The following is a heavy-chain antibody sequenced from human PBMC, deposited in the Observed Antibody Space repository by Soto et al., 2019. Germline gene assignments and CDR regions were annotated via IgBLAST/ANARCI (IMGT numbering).Heavy chain of an antibody. V-gene: IGHV1-18*01. J-gene: IGHJ4*02. D-gene: IGHD3-10*01. CDR1: GNTFASHG. CDR3: ARVDPRGVAVVRDY. Sequence: QVQLVQSGPEVKKPGASVKVSCKASGNTFASHGFSWVRQAPGQGLEWMGCISGFNGQTNYALKFQGRVTLTTDTSTSTACMELRSLRSDDTAVYFCARVDPRGVAVVRDYWGQGTLVTVSS. CDR2: ISGFNGQT.